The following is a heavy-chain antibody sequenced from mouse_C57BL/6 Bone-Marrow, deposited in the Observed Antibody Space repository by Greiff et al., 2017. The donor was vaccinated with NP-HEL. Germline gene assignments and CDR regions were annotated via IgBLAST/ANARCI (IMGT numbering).Heavy chain of an antibody. J-gene: IGHJ2*01. CDR1: GYTFTSYG. CDR2: IYPRSGNT. V-gene: IGHV1-81*01. D-gene: IGHD2-5*01. Sequence: VQLQESGAELARPGASVKLSCKASGYTFTSYGISWVKQRTGQGLEWIGEIYPRSGNTYYNEKFKGKATLTADQSSSTAYMELRSLTAEDSAVYFCAPRGSYDSKRRYFDYWGQGTTLTVSS. CDR3: APRGSYDSKRRYFDY.